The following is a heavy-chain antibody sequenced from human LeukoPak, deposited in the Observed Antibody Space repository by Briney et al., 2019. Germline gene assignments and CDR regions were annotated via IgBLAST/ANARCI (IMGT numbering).Heavy chain of an antibody. V-gene: IGHV3-74*01. D-gene: IGHD2-21*01. J-gene: IGHJ6*02. CDR1: GFTFSTYW. CDR3: ARAASLGDGMDV. Sequence: PGGSLRLSCAASGFTFSTYWMHWVRQAPGKGLVWVSRINSDGSSTNYADSVKGRFTISRDNAKNTLYLQMNGLRAEDTAVYYCARAASLGDGMDVWGQGTTVTVSS. CDR2: INSDGSST.